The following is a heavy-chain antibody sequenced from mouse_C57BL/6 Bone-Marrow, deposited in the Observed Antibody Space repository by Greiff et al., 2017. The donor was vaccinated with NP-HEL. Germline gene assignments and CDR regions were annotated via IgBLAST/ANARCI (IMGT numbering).Heavy chain of an antibody. CDR2: INRDGGST. Sequence: EVMLVESGGGLVQPGESLKLSCESNEYEFPSHDMSWVRKTPEKRLELVAAINRDGGSTYYPDTMERRFIISSDNNTKTLYLQMSSLRSEDTALYYCSRPAPDGYYGFAYWGQGTLVTVSA. D-gene: IGHD2-3*01. V-gene: IGHV5-2*01. CDR1: EYEFPSHD. CDR3: SRPAPDGYYGFAY. J-gene: IGHJ3*01.